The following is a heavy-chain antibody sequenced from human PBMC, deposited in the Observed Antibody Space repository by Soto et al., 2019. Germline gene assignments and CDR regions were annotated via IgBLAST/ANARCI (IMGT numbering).Heavy chain of an antibody. CDR2: SISGGST. CDR1: GFTVSSNY. J-gene: IGHJ4*02. Sequence: EVQLVESGGGLIQPGGSLSLSCAASGFTVSSNYMSWVRQAPGKGLEWVSAISISGGSTYYADSVKGRFTISRDNSKNTLYLQMNSLRAEDTAVYYCAKGVKWELPFDYWGQGTLVTVSS. V-gene: IGHV3-53*01. D-gene: IGHD1-26*01. CDR3: AKGVKWELPFDY.